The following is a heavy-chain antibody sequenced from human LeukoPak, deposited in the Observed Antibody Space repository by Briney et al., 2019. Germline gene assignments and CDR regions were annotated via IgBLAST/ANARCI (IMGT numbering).Heavy chain of an antibody. J-gene: IGHJ4*02. V-gene: IGHV1-2*02. CDR1: GYTFTGYY. CDR3: ARDSGSYHFDY. D-gene: IGHD3-16*02. CDR2: INPNSGGT. Sequence: GASVKVSCKASGYTFTGYYMHWVRQAPGQGLEWMGWINPNSGGTNYAQKFQGRVTMTRDTSISTVYMEVSRLRSDDTAVYYCARDSGSYHFDYWGQGTLVTVSS.